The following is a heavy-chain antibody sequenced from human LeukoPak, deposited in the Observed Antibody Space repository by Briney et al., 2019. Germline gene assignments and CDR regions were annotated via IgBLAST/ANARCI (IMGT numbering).Heavy chain of an antibody. D-gene: IGHD3-3*01. V-gene: IGHV4-30-2*01. Sequence: PSETLSLTCAVSGGSISSGGYSWSWIRQPPGKGLEWIGYIYHSGSTYYNPSPKSRVTISVDRSKNQFSLKLSSVTAADTAVYYCARAEYDFWSGYHHWYFDLWGRGTLVTVSS. J-gene: IGHJ2*01. CDR2: IYHSGST. CDR1: GGSISSGGYS. CDR3: ARAEYDFWSGYHHWYFDL.